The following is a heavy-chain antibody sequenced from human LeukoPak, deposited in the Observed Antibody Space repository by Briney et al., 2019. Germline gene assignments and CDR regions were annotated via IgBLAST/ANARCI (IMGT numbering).Heavy chain of an antibody. CDR1: GFTFSDYY. J-gene: IGHJ4*02. D-gene: IGHD5-18*01. V-gene: IGHV3-11*04. CDR3: ARDKGGYSYGYSLDY. CDR2: ISSSGSTI. Sequence: GGSLRLSCAASGFTFSDYYMSWIRQAPGKGLEWVSYISSSGSTIYYADSVKGRFTISRDNSKNTLYLQMNSLRAEDTAVYYCARDKGGYSYGYSLDYWGQGTLVTVSS.